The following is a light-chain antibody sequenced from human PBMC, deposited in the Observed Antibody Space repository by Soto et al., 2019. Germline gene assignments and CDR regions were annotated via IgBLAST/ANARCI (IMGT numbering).Light chain of an antibody. CDR3: QQDYNLPRWT. CDR1: QGISSY. CDR2: GAS. Sequence: SVTIPCRASQGISSYLTWYQQKPGQAPRLLIYGASTRATGIPARFSGSGSGTDFTLTISSLQPEDFAVYYCQQDYNLPRWTFRQGTKVDIK. J-gene: IGKJ1*01. V-gene: IGKV3D-7*01.